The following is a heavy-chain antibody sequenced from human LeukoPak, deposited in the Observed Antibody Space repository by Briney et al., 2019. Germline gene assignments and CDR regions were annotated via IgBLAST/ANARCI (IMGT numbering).Heavy chain of an antibody. CDR3: ARGGYSYGYNYFDY. J-gene: IGHJ4*02. V-gene: IGHV3-13*05. D-gene: IGHD5-18*01. Sequence: PGGSLRLSCAASGFTFSSYDMHWVRQAPGKGLEWVSAIGTAGDPYYPGSVKGRFTISRENAKNSLYLQMNSLRAGDTAVYYCARGGYSYGYNYFDYWGQGTLVTVSS. CDR2: IGTAGDP. CDR1: GFTFSSYD.